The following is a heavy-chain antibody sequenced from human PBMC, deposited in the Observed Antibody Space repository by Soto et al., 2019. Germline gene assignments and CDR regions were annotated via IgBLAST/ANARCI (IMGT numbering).Heavy chain of an antibody. CDR2: IIPIFGTA. Sequence: SVKVSCKASGGTFSSYAISWVRQAPGQGLEWMGGIIPIFGTANYAQKFQGRVTITADESTSTAYMELSSLRSEDTAVYYCARHYGDYTNHFDYWGQGTLVTVSS. V-gene: IGHV1-69*13. D-gene: IGHD4-17*01. CDR1: GGTFSSYA. J-gene: IGHJ4*02. CDR3: ARHYGDYTNHFDY.